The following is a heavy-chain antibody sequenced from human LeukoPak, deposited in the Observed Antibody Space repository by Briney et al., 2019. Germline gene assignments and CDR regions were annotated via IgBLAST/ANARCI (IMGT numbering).Heavy chain of an antibody. D-gene: IGHD6-13*01. CDR1: GFTFSSYW. J-gene: IGHJ3*02. CDR3: ARDPDIAAAGSAFDI. Sequence: GGSLRLSSAASGFTFSSYWMSWVRQAQGKVLEWVATIKQDGSETYYVDSVKGRFTISRDNAKNSLYLQMNSLRAEDTAVYYCARDPDIAAAGSAFDIWGQGTMVTVSS. CDR2: IKQDGSET. V-gene: IGHV3-7*03.